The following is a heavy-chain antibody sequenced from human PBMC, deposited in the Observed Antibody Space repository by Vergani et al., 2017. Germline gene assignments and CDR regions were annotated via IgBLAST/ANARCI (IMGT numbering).Heavy chain of an antibody. V-gene: IGHV4-39*07. J-gene: IGHJ3*02. D-gene: IGHD2-15*01. CDR3: ARQTLGYCSGGSCYPAGSAFDI. CDR2: IYYSGST. CDR1: GGSISSSSYY. Sequence: QVQLQESGPGLVKPSETLSLTCTVSGGSISSSSYYWGWIRQPPGKGLEWIGSIYYSGSTYYNPSLKSRVTISVDTSKNQFSLKLISVTAAATAVYYCARQTLGYCSGGSCYPAGSAFDIWGQGTMVTVSS.